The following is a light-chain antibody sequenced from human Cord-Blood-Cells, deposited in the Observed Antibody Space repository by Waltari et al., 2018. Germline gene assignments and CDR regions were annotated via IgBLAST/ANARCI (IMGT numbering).Light chain of an antibody. CDR1: QSLLHSNGHNY. V-gene: IGKV2-28*01. CDR3: MQALQTPFT. CDR2: LGS. J-gene: IGKJ3*01. Sequence: DIVMTQSPLSLPVTPGEPASIPCRHSQSLLHSNGHNYLDWYLQKPGQSPQLLIYLGSNRASGVPDRFSGSGSGTDFTLKISRVEAEDVGVYYCMQALQTPFTFGPGTKVDIK.